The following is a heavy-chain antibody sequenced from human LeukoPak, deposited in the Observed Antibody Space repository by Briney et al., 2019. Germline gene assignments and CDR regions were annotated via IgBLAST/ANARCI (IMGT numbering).Heavy chain of an antibody. V-gene: IGHV1-2*02. CDR3: AREGWGRNDY. CDR2: INPNSGGT. CDR1: GYTLTGYY. Sequence: ASVKVSCKASGYTLTGYYMHWVRQAPGQGLEWMGWINPNSGGTNYAQKFQGRVTMTRDTSINTAYMELSRLESDDSAVYYCAREGWGRNDYWGQGTLVTVSS. J-gene: IGHJ4*02. D-gene: IGHD3-16*01.